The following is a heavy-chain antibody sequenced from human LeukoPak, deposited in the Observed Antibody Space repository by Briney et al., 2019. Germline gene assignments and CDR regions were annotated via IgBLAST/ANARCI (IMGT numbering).Heavy chain of an antibody. CDR1: GASISSSSYY. CDR2: IYYSGST. D-gene: IGHD3-22*01. CDR3: ARGNYYDSSGYYRLFDY. J-gene: IGHJ4*02. Sequence: SETLSLTCTVSGASISSSSYYWGWIRQPPGKRLEWIGSIYYSGSTYYNPSLNSRVTISVDTSKNQFSLKLSSVTAADTAVYYCARGNYYDSSGYYRLFDYWGQGTLVTVSS. V-gene: IGHV4-39*07.